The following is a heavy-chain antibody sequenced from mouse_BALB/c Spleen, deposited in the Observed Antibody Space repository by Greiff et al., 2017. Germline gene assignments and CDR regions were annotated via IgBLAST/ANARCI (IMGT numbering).Heavy chain of an antibody. CDR1: GFTFTDYY. CDR2: IRNKANGYTT. V-gene: IGHV7-3*02. J-gene: IGHJ2*01. CDR3: ARDEGWDYFDY. Sequence: EVKLVESGGGLVQPGGSLRLSCATSGFTFTDYYMSWVRQPPGKALEWLGFIRNKANGYTTEYSASVKGRFTISRDNSQSILYLQMNTLRAEDSATYYCARDEGWDYFDYWGQGTTLTVSS. D-gene: IGHD3-3*01.